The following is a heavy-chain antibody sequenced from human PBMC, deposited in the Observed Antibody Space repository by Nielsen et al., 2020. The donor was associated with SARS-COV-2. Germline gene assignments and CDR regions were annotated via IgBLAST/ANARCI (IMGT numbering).Heavy chain of an antibody. V-gene: IGHV3-30*04. CDR3: ARDQGECGGDCYPSDYYYYYGMDV. D-gene: IGHD2-21*02. J-gene: IGHJ6*02. CDR2: ISYDGSNK. Sequence: WLRQPPGKGLEWVAVISYDGSNKYYADSVKGRFTISRDNSKNTLYLQMNSLRAEDTAVCYCARDQGECGGDCYPSDYYYYYGMDVWGQGTTVTVSS.